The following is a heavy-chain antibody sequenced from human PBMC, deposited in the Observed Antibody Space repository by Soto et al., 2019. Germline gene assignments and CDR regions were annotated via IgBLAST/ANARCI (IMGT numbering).Heavy chain of an antibody. CDR1: GFSFRKYA. V-gene: IGHV3-21*01. Sequence: VGSLRLSCAASGFSFRKYAMSWVRQAPGKGLEWVSSISSSSSYIYYADSVKGRFTISRDNAKNSLYLQMNSLRAEDTAVYYCASTNWGLGPGAFDIWGQGTMVTVSS. CDR2: ISSSSSYI. D-gene: IGHD7-27*01. CDR3: ASTNWGLGPGAFDI. J-gene: IGHJ3*02.